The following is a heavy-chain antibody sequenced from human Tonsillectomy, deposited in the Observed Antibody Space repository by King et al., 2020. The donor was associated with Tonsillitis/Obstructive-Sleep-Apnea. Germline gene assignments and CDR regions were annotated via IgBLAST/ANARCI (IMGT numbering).Heavy chain of an antibody. CDR1: GFTLSSYA. Sequence: VQLVESGGGLVQPGGSLRLSCAASGFTLSSYAMSWVRQAPGKGLEWVSVISGSGGSTYYADSVKGRFTISRDNSKNTLYLQRNSLRAEETAVYYCAKALTTVTTTPDWFDPWGQGTLVTVSS. J-gene: IGHJ5*02. V-gene: IGHV3-23*04. CDR2: ISGSGGST. CDR3: AKALTTVTTTPDWFDP. D-gene: IGHD4-17*01.